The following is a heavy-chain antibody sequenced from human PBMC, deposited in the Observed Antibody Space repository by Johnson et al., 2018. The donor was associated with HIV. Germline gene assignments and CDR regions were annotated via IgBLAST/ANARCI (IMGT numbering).Heavy chain of an antibody. CDR2: IYSGDST. CDR1: AFTVSSNY. D-gene: IGHD1-26*01. V-gene: IGHV3-66*01. Sequence: VQLVESGGGLVQPGGSLRLSCAASAFTVSSNYMSWVRQAPGKGLEWVSFIYSGDSTYYADSVKGRFTISRANSKNTLYLQVNSLRAEDTAVYYCARDLLWYSGSQLEAFDIWGQGTMVTVSS. J-gene: IGHJ3*02. CDR3: ARDLLWYSGSQLEAFDI.